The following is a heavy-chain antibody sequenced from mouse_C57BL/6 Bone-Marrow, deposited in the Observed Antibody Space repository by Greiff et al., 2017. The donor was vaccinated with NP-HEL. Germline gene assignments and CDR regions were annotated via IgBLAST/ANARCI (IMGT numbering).Heavy chain of an antibody. CDR2: IYPRSGNT. CDR3: ARYDGYYVDYYYAMDY. D-gene: IGHD2-3*01. V-gene: IGHV1-81*01. CDR1: GYTFTSYG. Sequence: QVQLKESGAELARPGASVKLSCKASGYTFTSYGISWVKQRTGQGLEWIGEIYPRSGNTYYNEKFKGKATLTADKSSSTAYMELRSLTSEDSAVYFCARYDGYYVDYYYAMDYWGQGTSVTVSS. J-gene: IGHJ4*01.